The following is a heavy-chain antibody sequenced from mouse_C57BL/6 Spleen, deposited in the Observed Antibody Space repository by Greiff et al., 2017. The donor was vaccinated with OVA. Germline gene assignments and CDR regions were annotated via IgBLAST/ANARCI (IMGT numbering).Heavy chain of an antibody. V-gene: IGHV2-2*01. Sequence: QVQLQQSGPGLVQPSQSLSITCTASGFSLTSYGVHWVRQSPGKGLEWLGVIWSGGSTAYNADFISRLSISKDNSKCQVFFKMNSLQADDTAVYYCARAGVITTVVAPYAMDYWGQGTSVTVSS. J-gene: IGHJ4*01. D-gene: IGHD1-1*01. CDR2: IWSGGST. CDR3: ARAGVITTVVAPYAMDY. CDR1: GFSLTSYG.